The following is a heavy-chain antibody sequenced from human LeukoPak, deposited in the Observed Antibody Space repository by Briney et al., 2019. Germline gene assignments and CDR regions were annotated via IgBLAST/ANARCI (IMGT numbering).Heavy chain of an antibody. J-gene: IGHJ6*02. CDR1: GFIFDDYA. CDR2: IGTAGDT. V-gene: IGHV3-13*01. D-gene: IGHD3-9*01. CDR3: ARGRYDILTGYSPFYYYYGMDV. Sequence: GGSLRLSCEASGFIFDDYAMHWVRHATGKGLEWVSAIGTAGDTYYPGSVKGRFTISRENAKNSLYLQMSSLRAEDTAVYYCARGRYDILTGYSPFYYYYGMDVWGQGTTVTVSS.